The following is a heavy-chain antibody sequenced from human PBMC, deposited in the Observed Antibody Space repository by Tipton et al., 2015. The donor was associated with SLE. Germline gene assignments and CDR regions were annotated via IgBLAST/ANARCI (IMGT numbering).Heavy chain of an antibody. D-gene: IGHD1-1*01. CDR1: GGSISMGPYH. CDR3: ARHDVSVTGTKGFDY. CDR2: VYYSGSA. Sequence: TLSLTCTVSGGSISMGPYHWGGVRQTPGKGLEWIGNVYYSGSAYYSRSLKSRVTISVDTSKMQFSLRLTSVTAADTAIYFCARHDVSVTGTKGFDYWGQGNPVTVSS. J-gene: IGHJ4*02. V-gene: IGHV4-39*01.